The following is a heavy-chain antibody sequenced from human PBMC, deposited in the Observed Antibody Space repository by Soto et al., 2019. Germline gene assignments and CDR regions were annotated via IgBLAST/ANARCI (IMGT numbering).Heavy chain of an antibody. Sequence: ASETLSFTCAVYVGSFSGYYWSWIRQRPGKGLECIWEINHSGSTNYNPSLKSRVTISVDTSKNQFSLKLSSVTAADTAVYHCARGIMVRGVRYGSNRHYGMRVWRQGPTVSVSS. CDR3: ARGIMVRGVRYGSNRHYGMRV. CDR2: INHSGST. J-gene: IGHJ6*02. V-gene: IGHV4-34*01. CDR1: VGSFSGYY. D-gene: IGHD3-10*01.